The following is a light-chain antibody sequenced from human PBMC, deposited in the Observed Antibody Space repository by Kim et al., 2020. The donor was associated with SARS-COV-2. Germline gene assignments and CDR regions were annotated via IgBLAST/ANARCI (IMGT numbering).Light chain of an antibody. CDR1: SLRSNY. J-gene: IGLJ1*01. CDR2: GKN. CDR3: NSRDISGNHFV. V-gene: IGLV3-19*01. Sequence: SSELTQDPTVSVALGQTVRITCQGDSLRSNYASWYQQKPGQAPALVSYGKNNRPSGIPDRFSGSTSGNTASLTITGAQAEDEADYYCNSRDISGNHFVFG.